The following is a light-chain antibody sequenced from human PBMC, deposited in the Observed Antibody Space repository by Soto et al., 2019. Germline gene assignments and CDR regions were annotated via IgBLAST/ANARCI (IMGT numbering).Light chain of an antibody. CDR2: QDT. Sequence: SYDLTQPPSVSVSPGQTASITCSGDKLGDKFASWYQQRPGQSPVLVIYQDTKRPSGIPERFSGSSSGNTATLTIRGTQAMDEADYYCQAWDSSIFYVFGTGTKLTVL. V-gene: IGLV3-1*01. CDR3: QAWDSSIFYV. J-gene: IGLJ1*01. CDR1: KLGDKF.